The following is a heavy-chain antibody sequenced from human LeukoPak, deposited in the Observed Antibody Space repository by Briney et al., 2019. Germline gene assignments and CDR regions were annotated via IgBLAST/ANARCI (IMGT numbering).Heavy chain of an antibody. CDR2: INSDGSST. CDR1: GFTFSSYW. V-gene: IGHV3-74*01. J-gene: IGHJ6*03. Sequence: PGGSLRLSCAASGFTFSSYWMHWVRQAPGKGLVWVSRINSDGSSTSYADSVKGRFTISRDNAKNTLYLQMNSLGAEDTAVYYCAVAVAGPFYYYYYMDVWGKGTTVTISS. D-gene: IGHD6-19*01. CDR3: AVAVAGPFYYYYYMDV.